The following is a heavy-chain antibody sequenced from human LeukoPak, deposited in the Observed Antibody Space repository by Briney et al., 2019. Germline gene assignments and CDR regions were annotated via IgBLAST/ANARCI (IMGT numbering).Heavy chain of an antibody. Sequence: GGSLRLSCAASGFSISNYWMHWVRQVPGKGLVCVSRINIDGTRTSYADSVKGRFTISRDNAKNTLYLQMNSLRAEDTAVYYCASLFLCYGCSSSSDAFNIWGQGTMVTVSS. CDR1: GFSISNYW. CDR3: ASLFLCYGCSSSSDAFNI. V-gene: IGHV3-74*01. J-gene: IGHJ3*02. CDR2: INIDGTRT. D-gene: IGHD6-6*01.